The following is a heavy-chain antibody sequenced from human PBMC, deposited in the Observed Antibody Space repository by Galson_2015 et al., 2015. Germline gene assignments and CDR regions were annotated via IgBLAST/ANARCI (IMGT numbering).Heavy chain of an antibody. CDR1: GFTFSSYG. CDR3: ARDQDYGGSPFDY. J-gene: IGHJ4*02. D-gene: IGHD4-23*01. Sequence: SLRLSCAASGFTFSSYGMHWVRQAPGKGLEWGEVIWYDGSNKYYADSVKGRFTISRDNSKNTLYLQMNSLRAEDTAVYYCARDQDYGGSPFDYWGQGTLVTVSS. V-gene: IGHV3-33*01. CDR2: IWYDGSNK.